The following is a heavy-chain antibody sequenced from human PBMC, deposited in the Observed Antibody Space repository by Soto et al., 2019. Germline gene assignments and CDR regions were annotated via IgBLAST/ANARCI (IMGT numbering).Heavy chain of an antibody. V-gene: IGHV3-11*01. CDR2: ISSSGSTI. Sequence: QVQLVESGGGLVKPGGSLRLSCAASGFTFSDYYMSWIRQAPGKGLEWVSYISSSGSTIYYADSVKGRFTISRDNAKNSLYLQMNSLRAEDTAVYYCARESCSGGSCYSRWGYYGMDVWGQGTTVTVSS. J-gene: IGHJ6*02. CDR3: ARESCSGGSCYSRWGYYGMDV. CDR1: GFTFSDYY. D-gene: IGHD2-15*01.